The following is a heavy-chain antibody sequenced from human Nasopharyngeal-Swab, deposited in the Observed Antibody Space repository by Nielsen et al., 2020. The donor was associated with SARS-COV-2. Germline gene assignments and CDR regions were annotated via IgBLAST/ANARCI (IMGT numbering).Heavy chain of an antibody. V-gene: IGHV3-30*03. CDR1: GFTFSSFG. D-gene: IGHD4-17*01. J-gene: IGHJ4*02. CDR3: ARDAPAHYGAFY. CDR2: IAHDASNE. Sequence: GGSLRLSCAASGFTFSSFGMHWVRQAPGKGLEWVAFIAHDASNEYYGDSVKGRFSISGDSSKNTLYLQMDSLRGEDTAVYYCARDAPAHYGAFYWGRGTLVTVSS.